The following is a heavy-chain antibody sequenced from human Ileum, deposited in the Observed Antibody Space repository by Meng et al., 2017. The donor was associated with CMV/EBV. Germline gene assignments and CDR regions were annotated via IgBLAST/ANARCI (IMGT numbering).Heavy chain of an antibody. CDR3: ARDPRNKGFDP. CDR1: GFTFSSYW. CDR2: IKQDGSEK. J-gene: IGHJ5*02. Sequence: GESLKISCAASGFTFSSYWMSWVRQAPGKGLEWVANIKQDGSEKYYVDSVKGRFTISRDNAKNSLYLQMNSLRAEDTAVYYCARDPRNKGFDPRGPGTLVTVSS. V-gene: IGHV3-7*01.